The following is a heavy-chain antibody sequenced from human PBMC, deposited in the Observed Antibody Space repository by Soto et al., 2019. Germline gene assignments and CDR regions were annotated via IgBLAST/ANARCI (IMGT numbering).Heavy chain of an antibody. CDR2: ISYDGSNK. V-gene: IGHV3-30-3*01. CDR1: EFTFGSYA. Sequence: PGGSLRLSCAASEFTFGSYAMHWVRQAPGKGLEWVAVISYDGSNKYYADSVKGRFTISRDNSKSTLYLQMSSLRAEDTAMYYCARHGGSSPDYYYGMDVWGQGTTVTVSS. D-gene: IGHD6-6*01. CDR3: ARHGGSSPDYYYGMDV. J-gene: IGHJ6*02.